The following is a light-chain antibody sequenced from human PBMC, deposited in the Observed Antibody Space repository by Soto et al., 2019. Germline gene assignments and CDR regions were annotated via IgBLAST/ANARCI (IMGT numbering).Light chain of an antibody. CDR2: GAS. Sequence: DIQMTQSPYSLSASVGDRGTITCRASQSINNLLNWYQQKQGKAPKLLIYGASRLESGAPSRFSGSGSWTDFTLTISDMQPEDFATYFCQQSSSTPTFGGGTNVDI. J-gene: IGKJ4*01. V-gene: IGKV1-39*01. CDR3: QQSSSTPT. CDR1: QSINNL.